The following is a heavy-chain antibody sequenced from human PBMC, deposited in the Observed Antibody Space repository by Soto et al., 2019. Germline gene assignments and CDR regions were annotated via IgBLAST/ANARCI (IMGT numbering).Heavy chain of an antibody. V-gene: IGHV4-4*02. Sequence: HLQESGPGLVKPSGTLSLTCDVSGGSISSSSWWTWVRQSPGKGLEWIGEIYHAGSPNYNPSFQSRVTILADKSKNHFSLRLTSATAADTAIYYCARGLSFRGDFDVWGQGTTVTVSS. CDR2: IYHAGSP. D-gene: IGHD2-21*02. CDR3: ARGLSFRGDFDV. J-gene: IGHJ3*01. CDR1: GGSISSSSW.